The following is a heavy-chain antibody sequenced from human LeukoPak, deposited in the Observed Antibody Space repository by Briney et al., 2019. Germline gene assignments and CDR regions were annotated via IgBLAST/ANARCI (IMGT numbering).Heavy chain of an antibody. Sequence: PWETLSLTCAVSGYSISSGYYWGWIRQPPGKGLEWIGSIYHSGSTYYNPSLKSRVTISVDTSKNQFSLKLSSVTAADTAVYYCATRSSLGYYYYYMDVWGKGTTVTVSS. CDR3: ATRSSLGYYYYYMDV. CDR1: GYSISSGYY. CDR2: IYHSGST. V-gene: IGHV4-38-2*01. J-gene: IGHJ6*03. D-gene: IGHD3-10*01.